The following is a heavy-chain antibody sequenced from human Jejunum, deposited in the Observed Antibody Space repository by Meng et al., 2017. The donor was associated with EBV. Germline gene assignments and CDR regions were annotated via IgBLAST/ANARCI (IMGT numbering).Heavy chain of an antibody. V-gene: IGHV1-69-2*01. CDR2: IDAEDGET. Sequence: VPALQHGVEVKKPGATVKISCKGAAVSFTDYYIHWVRQAPGKGLEWVGLIDAEDGETIYAEKFQGRVTTSADTSTDTAYLELSRLRSDDTAVYYCHTYCSGGSCPHLFDSWGQGTLVTVSS. D-gene: IGHD2-15*01. CDR1: AVSFTDYY. J-gene: IGHJ4*02. CDR3: HTYCSGGSCPHLFDS.